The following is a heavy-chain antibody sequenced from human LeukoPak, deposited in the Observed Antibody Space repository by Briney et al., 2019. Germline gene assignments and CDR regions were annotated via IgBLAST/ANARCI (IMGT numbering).Heavy chain of an antibody. J-gene: IGHJ5*02. D-gene: IGHD3-22*01. Sequence: PGGSLRLSCAASGFMFSSYGMHWVRQAPGKGLEWVAFIRYDGNNKHYADSVKGRFTISRDNSRNTLDLQMNSLRVEDTAVYYCVRERFNNDYEAWGQGILVTVSS. CDR2: IRYDGNNK. V-gene: IGHV3-30*02. CDR1: GFMFSSYG. CDR3: VRERFNNDYEA.